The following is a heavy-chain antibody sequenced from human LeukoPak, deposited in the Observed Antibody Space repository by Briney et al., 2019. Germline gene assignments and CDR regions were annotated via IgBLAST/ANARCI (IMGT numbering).Heavy chain of an antibody. V-gene: IGHV4-4*07. CDR3: ARGKVVAGTPGQNSWDN. CDR1: GGSISSYY. D-gene: IGHD6-19*01. CDR2: IYTSGST. J-gene: IGHJ4*02. Sequence: SETLSLTCTVSGGSISSYYWNWIRQPAGKGLEWIGRIYTSGSTNYNPSLKSRVTMSVDTSKNQFSLKLTSVTAANTAVYYCARGKVVAGTPGQNSWDNWGQGILVTVSS.